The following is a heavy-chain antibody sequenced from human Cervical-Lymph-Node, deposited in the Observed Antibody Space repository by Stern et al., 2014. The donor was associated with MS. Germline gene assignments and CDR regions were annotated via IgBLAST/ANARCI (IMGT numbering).Heavy chain of an antibody. CDR2: IRKDGSVK. CDR1: GFSLSKYW. D-gene: IGHD3-22*01. Sequence: EVQLVESGGGLVQPGGSLRLSCAASGFSLSKYWMAWVRQPPGKGLEWVANIRKDGSVKHYLDSVEGRLTISRDNANNLLYLQINSLRAEDTATYYCARDLSPFSVDYYDAFDVWGQGTMVSVSS. V-gene: IGHV3-7*01. CDR3: ARDLSPFSVDYYDAFDV. J-gene: IGHJ3*01.